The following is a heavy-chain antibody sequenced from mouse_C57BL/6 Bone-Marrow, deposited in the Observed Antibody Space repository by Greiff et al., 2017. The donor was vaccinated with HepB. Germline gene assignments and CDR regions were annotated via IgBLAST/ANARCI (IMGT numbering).Heavy chain of an antibody. CDR2: INYDGSST. D-gene: IGHD1-1*01. CDR1: GFTFSDYY. V-gene: IGHV5-16*01. J-gene: IGHJ1*03. Sequence: DVKLVESEGGLVQPGRSMKLSCTASGFTFSDYYMAWVRQVPEKGLEWVANINYDGSSTYYLDSLKSRFIISRDNANNILYLQMSSLKSEDTATYYCARDLYYGSPWYFDVWGTGTTVTVSS. CDR3: ARDLYYGSPWYFDV.